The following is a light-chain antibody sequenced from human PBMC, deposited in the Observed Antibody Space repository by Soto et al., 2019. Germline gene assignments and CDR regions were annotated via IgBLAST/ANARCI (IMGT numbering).Light chain of an antibody. Sequence: DIQMTQSPSSLSASVGDRVTITCRASQSISSYLNWYQQKPGKAPKLLIYAASSLQSGVPSRFSGSGSGTDFTLTISGLQPDDFATYYCQHYDTYRATFGLGTKVDIK. CDR3: QHYDTYRAT. CDR1: QSISSY. J-gene: IGKJ1*01. V-gene: IGKV1-39*01. CDR2: AAS.